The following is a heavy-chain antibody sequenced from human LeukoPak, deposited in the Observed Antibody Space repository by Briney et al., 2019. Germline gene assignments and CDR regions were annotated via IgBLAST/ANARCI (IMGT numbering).Heavy chain of an antibody. CDR3: ARGVATNY. Sequence: ASVKVSCKASGYTFTGYYMYWVRQAPGQALEWMGWINPNSGGTNYAQKFQGRVTMTRDTSISTAYMELSSLRSEDTALYYCARGVATNYWGQRTLVTVSS. CDR1: GYTFTGYY. V-gene: IGHV1-2*02. CDR2: INPNSGGT. D-gene: IGHD1-1*01. J-gene: IGHJ4*02.